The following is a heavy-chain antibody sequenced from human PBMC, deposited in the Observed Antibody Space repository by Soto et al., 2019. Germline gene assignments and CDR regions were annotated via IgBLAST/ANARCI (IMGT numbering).Heavy chain of an antibody. CDR1: GVTFSNAW. CDR3: TTGYCSGGSCCDY. CDR2: IKSKTDGGTT. D-gene: IGHD2-15*01. Sequence: GGSLRLSCAASGVTFSNAWMSWVRQAPGKGLEWVGRIKSKTDGGTTDYAAPVKGRFTISRDDSKNTLYLQMNSLKTEDTAVYYCTTGYCSGGSCCDYWGQGTLVTVSS. J-gene: IGHJ4*02. V-gene: IGHV3-15*01.